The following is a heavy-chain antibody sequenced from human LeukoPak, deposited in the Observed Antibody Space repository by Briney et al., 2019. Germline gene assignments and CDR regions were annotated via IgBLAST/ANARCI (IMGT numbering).Heavy chain of an antibody. J-gene: IGHJ5*02. CDR3: AKRRGGSSELDP. Sequence: SETLSLTCTVSGDSISSGDYYWGWIRQPPGKGLEWIGYVRYSGSTYYSPSLKSRVTISLDTSKNQFSLKLTSMTAADTAVYYCAKRRGGSSELDPWGQGTLVTVS. V-gene: IGHV4-39*01. CDR2: VRYSGST. D-gene: IGHD6-6*01. CDR1: GDSISSGDYY.